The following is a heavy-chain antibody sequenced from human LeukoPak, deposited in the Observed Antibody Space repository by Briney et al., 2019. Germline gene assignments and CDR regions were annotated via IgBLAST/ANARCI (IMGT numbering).Heavy chain of an antibody. CDR3: ARGYRTVGAIEYFQH. J-gene: IGHJ1*01. V-gene: IGHV1-2*06. Sequence: ASVKVSCKASGYTFSGYYMHWVRHAPGQGLEWMGRINPNSGGTNYAQKFQGRVTMTRDTSISTAYMELSRLRSDDTAVYYCARGYRTVGAIEYFQHWGQGTLVTVSS. D-gene: IGHD1-26*01. CDR2: INPNSGGT. CDR1: GYTFSGYY.